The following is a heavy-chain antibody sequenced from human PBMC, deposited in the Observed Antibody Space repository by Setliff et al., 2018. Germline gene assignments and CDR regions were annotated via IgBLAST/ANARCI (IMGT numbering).Heavy chain of an antibody. J-gene: IGHJ6*03. Sequence: ASVKVSCKASGGTFSSYAISWVRRAPGQGLEWMGGIIPIFGTTNYVEKFQGRVTITADKSTSTAYMELSRLTSEDTAVYYCALEYSNSSPTVYYYMDVWGKGTTVTVS. CDR3: ALEYSNSSPTVYYYMDV. CDR1: GGTFSSYA. V-gene: IGHV1-69*06. D-gene: IGHD6-6*01. CDR2: IIPIFGTT.